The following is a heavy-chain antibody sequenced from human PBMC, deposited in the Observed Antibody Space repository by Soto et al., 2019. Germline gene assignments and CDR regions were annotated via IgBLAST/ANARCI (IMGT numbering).Heavy chain of an antibody. Sequence: SETLSLTCAVYGGSFSGYYWSWIRQPPGKGLEWIGEINHSGSTNYNPSLKSRVTISVDTSKNQFSLKLSSVTAADTAVYYCARRQAGSAMVSPYYYGMDVWGQGTTVT. CDR3: ARRQAGSAMVSPYYYGMDV. V-gene: IGHV4-34*01. CDR2: INHSGST. CDR1: GGSFSGYY. D-gene: IGHD5-18*01. J-gene: IGHJ6*02.